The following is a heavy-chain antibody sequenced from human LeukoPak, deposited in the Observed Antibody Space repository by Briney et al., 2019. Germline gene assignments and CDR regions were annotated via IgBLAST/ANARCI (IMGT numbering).Heavy chain of an antibody. CDR3: ARDSPCLGSGGSCYDY. CDR2: IYTSGST. V-gene: IGHV4-4*07. Sequence: KSSETLSLTCTVFGGSISSYYWSWIRQPAGKGLEWIGRIYTSGSTNYNPSLKSRVTMSVDTSKNQFSLKLSSVTAADTAVYYCARDSPCLGSGGSCYDYWGQGTLVTVSS. D-gene: IGHD2-15*01. J-gene: IGHJ4*02. CDR1: GGSISSYY.